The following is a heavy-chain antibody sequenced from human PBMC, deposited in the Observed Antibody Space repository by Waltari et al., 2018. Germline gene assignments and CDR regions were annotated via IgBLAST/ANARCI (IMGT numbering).Heavy chain of an antibody. CDR1: GITFSSSW. Sequence: EVQLVESGGDLLQPGGSLRLSCAASGITFSSSWMHWVRQTPGTGLEWVSHISPDGSFKGYADSVRGRFTISRDNAKSMLYLQMNSLRADDTAVYYCTRGITKAFDPWGQGTLVTVSS. D-gene: IGHD1-20*01. J-gene: IGHJ5*02. V-gene: IGHV3-74*01. CDR2: ISPDGSFK. CDR3: TRGITKAFDP.